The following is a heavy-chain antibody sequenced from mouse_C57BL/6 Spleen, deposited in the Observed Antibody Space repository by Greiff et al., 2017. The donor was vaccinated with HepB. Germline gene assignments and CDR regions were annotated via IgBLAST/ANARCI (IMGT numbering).Heavy chain of an antibody. V-gene: IGHV1-52*01. D-gene: IGHD3-2*02. CDR3: ARSAAQARGFDY. Sequence: VQLQQPGAELVKPGASVKLSCKASGYTFTSYWMHWVKQRPIQGLEWIGNIDPSDSETHYNQKFKDKATLTVDKSSSTAYMQLSSLTSEDSAVYYCARSAAQARGFDYWGQGTTLTVSS. CDR2: IDPSDSET. J-gene: IGHJ2*01. CDR1: GYTFTSYW.